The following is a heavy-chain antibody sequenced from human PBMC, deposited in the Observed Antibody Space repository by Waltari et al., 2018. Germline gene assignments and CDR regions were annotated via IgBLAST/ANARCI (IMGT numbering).Heavy chain of an antibody. V-gene: IGHV3-7*01. CDR1: ELTLSGFW. D-gene: IGHD1-1*01. CDR2: IKADGSEK. J-gene: IGHJ4*02. CDR3: VGPRGVTGTTPFAH. Sequence: ELQLVESGGGSVQPGESLRLSCIASELTLSGFWMSWVRQAPGKGLEWVANIKADGSEKYYVDSVKGRFTISRDDAKNSLFLQMNRLRVEDTAVYYCVGPRGVTGTTPFAHWGQGTLVSVAS.